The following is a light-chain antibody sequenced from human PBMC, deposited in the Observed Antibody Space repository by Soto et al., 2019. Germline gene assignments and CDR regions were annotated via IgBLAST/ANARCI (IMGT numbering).Light chain of an antibody. CDR2: DTN. Sequence: QAVVTQEPSLTVSPGGTVTLTCGSSTGAVTSGHFPYWFQQKPGQAPRTLIYDTNKKHSWTPARFSGSLLGGKAALTLSGAQPEDEAEYYCFLSYSGARPVVFGGGTQLTVL. CDR1: TGAVTSGHF. V-gene: IGLV7-46*01. J-gene: IGLJ2*01. CDR3: FLSYSGARPVV.